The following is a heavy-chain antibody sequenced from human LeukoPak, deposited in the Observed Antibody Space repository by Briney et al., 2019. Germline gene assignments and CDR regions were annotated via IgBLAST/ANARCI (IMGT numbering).Heavy chain of an antibody. CDR1: GYSISNGYF. V-gene: IGHV4-38-2*02. Sequence: SETLSLTCTVSGYSISNGYFWGWIRQPPGKGLEWIGNIYHSGDTYYNPSLKSRVTISVDTSKNQFSLNLSSVSAADTAVYDCASHGHSSSWSPPEYVDLWGRGTLVTVSS. J-gene: IGHJ2*01. D-gene: IGHD6-13*01. CDR2: IYHSGDT. CDR3: ASHGHSSSWSPPEYVDL.